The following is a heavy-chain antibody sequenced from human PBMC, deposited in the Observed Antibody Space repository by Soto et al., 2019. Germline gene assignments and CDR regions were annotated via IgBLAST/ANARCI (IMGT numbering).Heavy chain of an antibody. CDR1: GYTFTSYG. V-gene: IGHV1-18*01. Sequence: QVQLVQSGAEVKKPGASVKVSCKASGYTFTSYGISWVRQAPGQGLEWMGWISAYNGNTNYAQKLQGRVTMTTDTSTSRAYMELRGLRSDDTAVYYCARGTEDDDFWGGWAVTRNDYWGQGTLVTVSS. CDR3: ARGTEDDDFWGGWAVTRNDY. CDR2: ISAYNGNT. D-gene: IGHD3-3*01. J-gene: IGHJ4*02.